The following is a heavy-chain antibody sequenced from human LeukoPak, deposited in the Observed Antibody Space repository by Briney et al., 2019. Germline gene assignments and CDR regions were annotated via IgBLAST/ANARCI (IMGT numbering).Heavy chain of an antibody. CDR1: GFTFSTYW. CDR2: IQQDGSEK. V-gene: IGHV3-7*01. D-gene: IGHD6-19*01. J-gene: IGHJ4*02. Sequence: PGRTLRLSCAASGFTFSTYWMSWVRQAAGPGLEGLANIQQDGSEKYYVDTVKCRFTISRDNAKNSLYLQMNSLRAEDTAVYYCARGRRSDGSGPPYFDYWGQGTLVTVSS. CDR3: ARGRRSDGSGPPYFDY.